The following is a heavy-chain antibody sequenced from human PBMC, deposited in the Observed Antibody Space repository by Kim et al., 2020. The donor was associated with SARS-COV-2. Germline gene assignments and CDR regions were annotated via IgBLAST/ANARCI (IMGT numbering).Heavy chain of an antibody. J-gene: IGHJ6*02. Sequence: SETLSLTCAVYGGSFSGYHWTWIRQPPGKGLEWIGQINHSGSTNCNPSLKSRVTISLDTSKNQFSLKLTSVTAADTGVYYCARGRAGVVPSPILGIGPHYDYYAMDVWGQGTTVTVS. CDR3: ARGRAGVVPSPILGIGPHYDYYAMDV. V-gene: IGHV4-34*01. CDR2: INHSGST. D-gene: IGHD2-2*02. CDR1: GGSFSGYH.